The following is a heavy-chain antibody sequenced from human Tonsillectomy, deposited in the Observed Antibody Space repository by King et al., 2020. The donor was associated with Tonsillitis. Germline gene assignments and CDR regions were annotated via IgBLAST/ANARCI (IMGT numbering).Heavy chain of an antibody. D-gene: IGHD4-17*01. CDR2: IYHGGST. CDR3: ARVPRYGMFDY. CDR1: GGSISSYY. J-gene: IGHJ4*02. Sequence: VQMQESGPGLVKPSETLSLTCTVSGGSISSYYWSWIRQPPGKGLEWIGYIYHGGSTNYNPSLKSRVTISVDMSKNQFSLKLSSVTAADTAVYYCARVPRYGMFDYWGQGTLVTVSS. V-gene: IGHV4-59*01.